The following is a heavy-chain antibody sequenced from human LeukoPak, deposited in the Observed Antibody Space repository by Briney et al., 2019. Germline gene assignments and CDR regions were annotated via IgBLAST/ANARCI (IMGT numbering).Heavy chain of an antibody. Sequence: GRSLRLSCAASGFTFDDYAMHWVRQAPGKGLEWVSGISWNSGSIGYADSVKGRFTISRDNAENSLYLQMNSLRAEDTALYYCAKGSITMVRGKGSYFDYWGQGTLVTVSS. D-gene: IGHD3-10*01. CDR1: GFTFDDYA. V-gene: IGHV3-9*01. J-gene: IGHJ4*02. CDR3: AKGSITMVRGKGSYFDY. CDR2: ISWNSGSI.